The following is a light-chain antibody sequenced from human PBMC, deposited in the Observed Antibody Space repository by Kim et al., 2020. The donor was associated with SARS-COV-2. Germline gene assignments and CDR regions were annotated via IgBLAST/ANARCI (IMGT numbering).Light chain of an antibody. J-gene: IGLJ1*01. V-gene: IGLV3-19*01. Sequence: SSELTQDPAVSVALGQTVRITCQGDSLRSYYASWYQQKPGQASVLVIYGKNNRPSGIPDRFSGSSSGNTASLTITGAQAEDEADYYCNSRDSSGNHLRVFGTGTKVTVL. CDR3: NSRDSSGNHLRV. CDR1: SLRSYY. CDR2: GKN.